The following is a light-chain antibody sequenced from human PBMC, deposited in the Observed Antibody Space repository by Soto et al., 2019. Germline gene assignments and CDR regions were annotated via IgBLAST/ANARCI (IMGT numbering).Light chain of an antibody. J-gene: IGKJ2*01. CDR2: AAS. V-gene: IGKV1-39*01. CDR1: QTISTY. CDR3: QQSHGIPYT. Sequence: DIQMTQSPSSLSASLGDRVTITCRASQTISTYLNWYQQEPGKAPKLLISAASGLQSGVPSRFSGSGSGTDFTLTISSLQHEDFAAYYCQQSHGIPYTFGQGTKLEIK.